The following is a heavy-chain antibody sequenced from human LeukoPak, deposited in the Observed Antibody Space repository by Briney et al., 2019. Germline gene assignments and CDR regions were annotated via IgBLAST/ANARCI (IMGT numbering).Heavy chain of an antibody. V-gene: IGHV4-59*01. J-gene: IGHJ4*02. D-gene: IGHD6-19*01. CDR1: RGSISSYY. CDR2: IYYSGST. Sequence: SETLSLTCTVSRGSISSYYWSWIRQPPGKGLEWIGYIYYSGSTNYNPSLKSRVTISVDTSKNQFSLKLSSVTAADTAVYYCARVQGSGWFDYWGQGTLVTFSS. CDR3: ARVQGSGWFDY.